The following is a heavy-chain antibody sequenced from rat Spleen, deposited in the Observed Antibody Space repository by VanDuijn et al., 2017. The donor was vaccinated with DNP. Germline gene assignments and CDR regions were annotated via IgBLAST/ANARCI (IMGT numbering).Heavy chain of an antibody. CDR2: ISYDGSST. V-gene: IGHV5-7*01. CDR1: GFTFNDSN. Sequence: EVQLVESGGGLVQPGRSLKLSCAASGFTFNDSNMAWVRQTPKKDLEWVATISYDGSSTYYRDSVKGRFTISRDNAKSTLYLQMNSLRSEDMATYYCARGSITTFDYWGQGVMVTVSS. J-gene: IGHJ2*01. CDR3: ARGSITTFDY. D-gene: IGHD1-5*01.